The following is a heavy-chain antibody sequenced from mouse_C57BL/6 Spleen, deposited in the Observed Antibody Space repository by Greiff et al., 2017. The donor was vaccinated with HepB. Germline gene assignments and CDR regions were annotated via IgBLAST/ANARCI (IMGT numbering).Heavy chain of an antibody. V-gene: IGHV1-64*01. CDR1: GYTFTSYW. Sequence: VQLQQSGAELVKPGASVKLSCKASGYTFTSYWMHWVKQRPGQGLEWIGMIHPNSGSTNYNEKFKSKATLTVDKSSSTAYMQLSSLTSEDSAVYYCARWIDGYHWYFDVWGTGTTVTVSS. CDR2: IHPNSGST. J-gene: IGHJ1*03. CDR3: ARWIDGYHWYFDV. D-gene: IGHD2-3*01.